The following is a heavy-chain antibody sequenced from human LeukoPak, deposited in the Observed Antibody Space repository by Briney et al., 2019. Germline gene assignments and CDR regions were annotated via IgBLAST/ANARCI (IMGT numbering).Heavy chain of an antibody. Sequence: PSETLSLTCAVYGGSFSGYYWSWIRQPPGKGLEWIGEINHSGSTNYNPSLKSRVTISVDTSKNQFSLKLSSVTAADTAVYYCARGRLTSCYDYWGQGTLVTISS. CDR3: ARGRLTSCYDY. CDR2: INHSGST. D-gene: IGHD2-2*01. J-gene: IGHJ4*02. CDR1: GGSFSGYY. V-gene: IGHV4-34*01.